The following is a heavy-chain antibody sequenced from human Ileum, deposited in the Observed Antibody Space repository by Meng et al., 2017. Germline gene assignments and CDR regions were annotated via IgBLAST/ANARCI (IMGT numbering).Heavy chain of an antibody. V-gene: IGHV3-23*01. CDR2: ISDSGGAT. D-gene: IGHD1-20*01. J-gene: IGHJ4*02. CDR1: GFTFSSCA. CDR3: AKGRTIAGTTRYFDY. Sequence: GGSLRLSCAASGFTFSSCAMTWVRQAPGKGLEWFSVISDSGGATFYADSVKGRFTISRDNSKNTLYLQMNSLRAEDTAVYYCAKGRTIAGTTRYFDYWGQGTLVTVSS.